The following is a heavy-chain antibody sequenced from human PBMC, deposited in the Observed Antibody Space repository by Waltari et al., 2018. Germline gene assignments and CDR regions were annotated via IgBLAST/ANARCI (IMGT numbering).Heavy chain of an antibody. V-gene: IGHV1-69*14. CDR1: GGTFSSYA. Sequence: QVQLVQSGAEVKKPGSSVKVSCKASGGTFSSYAISWVRQDPGQGLEWMGGIIPIVGTANYAQECHGRVTMTADNSTRTAYMALSSLRSEDTAVYYCARGSSGWYSYYYYMDVWGKGTTVTVSS. J-gene: IGHJ6*03. CDR3: ARGSSGWYSYYYYMDV. D-gene: IGHD6-19*01. CDR2: IIPIVGTA.